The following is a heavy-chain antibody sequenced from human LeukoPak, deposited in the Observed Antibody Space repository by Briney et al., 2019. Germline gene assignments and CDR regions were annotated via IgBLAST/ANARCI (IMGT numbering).Heavy chain of an antibody. CDR2: ISYDGSNK. V-gene: IGHV3-30*04. D-gene: IGHD6-19*01. CDR3: ARDGGIAVAGQRSIYYFDY. CDR1: GFTFSGYA. Sequence: GGSLRLSCAASGFTFSGYAMHWVRQAPGKGLEWVAVISYDGSNKYYADSVKGRFTISRDNSKNTLYLQMNSLRAEDTAVYYCARDGGIAVAGQRSIYYFDYWGQGTLVTVSS. J-gene: IGHJ4*02.